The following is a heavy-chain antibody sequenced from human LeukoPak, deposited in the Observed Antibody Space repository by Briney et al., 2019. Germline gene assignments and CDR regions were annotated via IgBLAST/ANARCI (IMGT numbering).Heavy chain of an antibody. CDR2: IYYRGDT. Sequence: PSETLSLTCTVSGGSISSTSYFWGWIRLPPGKDLQWIGNIYYRGDTYYNPSLKSRVTMSVDTSKNHFSLKLSSVTAADTAVYYCARYLNYADYTAAFDIWGQGTVVTVSS. J-gene: IGHJ3*02. CDR3: ARYLNYADYTAAFDI. D-gene: IGHD4-17*01. V-gene: IGHV4-39*02. CDR1: GGSISSTSYF.